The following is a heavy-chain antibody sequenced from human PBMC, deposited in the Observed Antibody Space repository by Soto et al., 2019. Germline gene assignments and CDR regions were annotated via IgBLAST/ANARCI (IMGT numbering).Heavy chain of an antibody. J-gene: IGHJ4*02. CDR1: GGSISSYY. V-gene: IGHV4-59*08. D-gene: IGHD6-13*01. Sequence: SETLSLTCTVSGGSISSYYWSWIRQPPGKGLEWIGYIYYSGSTNYNPSLKSRVTISVDTSKNQFSLKLSSVTAADTAVYYCARLGSSRVRYFDYWGQGTLVTVS. CDR3: ARLGSSRVRYFDY. CDR2: IYYSGST.